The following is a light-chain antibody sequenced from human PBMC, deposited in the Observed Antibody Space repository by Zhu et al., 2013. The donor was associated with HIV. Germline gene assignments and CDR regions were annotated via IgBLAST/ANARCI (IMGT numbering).Light chain of an antibody. Sequence: EIVLTQSPATLALSPGERATLSCRASQSVRSYLAWYQQKVGQAPRLLIYDASNRATGIPARFSGSGSGTDFTLTISGLEPEDFAVYYCQQRGNWPWTFGQGTKVEV. CDR2: DAS. CDR1: QSVRSY. V-gene: IGKV3-11*01. CDR3: QQRGNWPWT. J-gene: IGKJ1*01.